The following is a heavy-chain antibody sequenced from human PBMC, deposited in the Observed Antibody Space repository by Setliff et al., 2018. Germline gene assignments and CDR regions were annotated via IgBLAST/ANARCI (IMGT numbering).Heavy chain of an antibody. D-gene: IGHD2-2*01. Sequence: ASVKVSCKASGYTFSTYGINWVRQAPGQGPEWMGMISTYTGKTSYAQKFQGRVTMTTDTSTGTGYMELRSLRSDDTAVYFCARFGGGCSSSSCYASDLWGQGTMVTVSS. CDR2: ISTYTGKT. CDR3: ARFGGGCSSSSCYASDL. J-gene: IGHJ3*01. V-gene: IGHV1-18*01. CDR1: GYTFSTYG.